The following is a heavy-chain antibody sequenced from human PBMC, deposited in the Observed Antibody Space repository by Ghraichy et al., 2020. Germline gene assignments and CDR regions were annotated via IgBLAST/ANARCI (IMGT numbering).Heavy chain of an antibody. Sequence: LSLTCAVSGLTFSSHWMHWVRQAPGKGLECVSRINRDGSSTDYAHSVKGRFTISRDNAKDTLYLQMNSLRVEDMAVFYCATYSSSWTYFDYWGQGTLVTVSS. CDR3: ATYSSSWTYFDY. V-gene: IGHV3-74*01. D-gene: IGHD6-13*01. J-gene: IGHJ4*02. CDR1: GLTFSSHW. CDR2: INRDGSST.